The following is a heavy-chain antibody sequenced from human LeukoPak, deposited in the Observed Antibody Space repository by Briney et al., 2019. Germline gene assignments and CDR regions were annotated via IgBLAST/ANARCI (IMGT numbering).Heavy chain of an antibody. J-gene: IGHJ4*03. D-gene: IGHD2-15*01. V-gene: IGHV3-21*01. CDR2: ISSDGSYI. CDR1: GFTFSSYN. Sequence: GGSLRLSCAASGFTFSSYNINWVRPAPGKGLEWVSLISSDGSYIYYADSVRGRFTISRDNAKNSLYLQMNSLRAEDTAVYFCASPHYCSGSSCCFGYWGQGTLVTVSS. CDR3: ASPHYCSGSSCCFGY.